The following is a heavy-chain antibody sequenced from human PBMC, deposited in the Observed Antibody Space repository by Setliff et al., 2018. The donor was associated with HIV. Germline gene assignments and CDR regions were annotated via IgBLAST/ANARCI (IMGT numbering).Heavy chain of an antibody. D-gene: IGHD3-10*01. CDR3: ARWHPPYGFWEEDY. Sequence: SETLSLTCTVSGGSISSYYWSWIRQPPGKGLEWIGYIYYSGTTNYNPSLKSRVTISVDTSKNQFSLKLSSVTAADTAVYYCARWHPPYGFWEEDYWGQGTLVTVSS. V-gene: IGHV4-59*08. CDR2: IYYSGTT. CDR1: GGSISSYY. J-gene: IGHJ4*02.